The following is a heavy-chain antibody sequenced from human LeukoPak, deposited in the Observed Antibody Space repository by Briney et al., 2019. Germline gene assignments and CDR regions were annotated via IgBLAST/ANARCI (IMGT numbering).Heavy chain of an antibody. Sequence: ASETLSLTCTVSGDSISSYYWSWIRQPPGKGLEWIGYIYYSGSTNYNPSLKSRVTISVETSKNQFSLKLSSVTAADTAVYYCARVTGYMIEDYFDYWGQGTLVTVSS. J-gene: IGHJ4*02. CDR2: IYYSGST. V-gene: IGHV4-59*01. CDR1: GDSISSYY. D-gene: IGHD3-22*01. CDR3: ARVTGYMIEDYFDY.